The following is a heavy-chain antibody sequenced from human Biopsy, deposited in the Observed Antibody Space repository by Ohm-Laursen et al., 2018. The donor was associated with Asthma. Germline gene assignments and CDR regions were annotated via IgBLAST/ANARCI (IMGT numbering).Heavy chain of an antibody. Sequence: ASVKVSCRTSGYTFNSAGITWVRQAPRQGLEWMGWISVYNGNTKVAQKLQDRVTMITDTSTSTAYMELRSLRSDDTAVYFCARAVDYSHYYGIDVWGQGTTVTVS. CDR3: ARAVDYSHYYGIDV. CDR2: ISVYNGNT. D-gene: IGHD3-10*01. V-gene: IGHV1-18*01. CDR1: GYTFNSAG. J-gene: IGHJ6*02.